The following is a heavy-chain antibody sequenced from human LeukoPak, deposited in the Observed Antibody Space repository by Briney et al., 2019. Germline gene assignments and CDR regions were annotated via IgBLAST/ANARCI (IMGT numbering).Heavy chain of an antibody. Sequence: PEGSLRLSCAASGFTFSSYAMGWVRQAPGKGLEWVSAVSGSGGSAYYADSVKGRFTISRDNSKNTLYLQMNSLRAEDTAVYYCAKDDYGDFDYWGQGTLVTVSS. D-gene: IGHD4-17*01. V-gene: IGHV3-23*01. J-gene: IGHJ4*02. CDR1: GFTFSSYA. CDR3: AKDDYGDFDY. CDR2: VSGSGGSA.